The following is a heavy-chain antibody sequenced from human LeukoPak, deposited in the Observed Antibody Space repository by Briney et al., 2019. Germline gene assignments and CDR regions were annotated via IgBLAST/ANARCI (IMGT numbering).Heavy chain of an antibody. CDR3: AKDYDSTGLYDRPFEY. V-gene: IGHV3-23*01. J-gene: IGHJ4*02. D-gene: IGHD3-22*01. CDR2: ISVGGGAT. CDR1: GFTFKIYA. Sequence: GGSLRLSCVDSGFTFKIYAMNWVRQAPGKGPEWVSLISVGGGATYYADSVKGRFTISRDDSRNTLYLQTNSLRAEDTAVYYCAKDYDSTGLYDRPFEYWGQGTLVTVSS.